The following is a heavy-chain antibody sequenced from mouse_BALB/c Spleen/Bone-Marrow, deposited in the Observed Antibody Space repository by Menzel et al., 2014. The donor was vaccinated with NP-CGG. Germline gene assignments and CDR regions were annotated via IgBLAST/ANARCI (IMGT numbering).Heavy chain of an antibody. Sequence: QVQLQQSGAELVRPGTSVKVSRKASGYAFTNYLIEWVKQRPGQGLEWIGVINPGSGGTNYNEKFKGKATLTADKSSSTAYMQLSSLTSDDSAVYFCARDGDYDEGYAMVYWGQGTSVTVSS. CDR3: ARDGDYDEGYAMVY. CDR2: INPGSGGT. J-gene: IGHJ4*01. V-gene: IGHV1-54*01. CDR1: GYAFTNYL. D-gene: IGHD2-4*01.